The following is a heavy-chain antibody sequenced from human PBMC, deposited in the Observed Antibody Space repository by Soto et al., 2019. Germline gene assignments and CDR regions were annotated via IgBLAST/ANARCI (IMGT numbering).Heavy chain of an antibody. CDR2: IKGDESTT. V-gene: IGHV3-74*01. D-gene: IGHD5-18*01. J-gene: IGHJ4*02. Sequence: EVQLVESGGGLVQPGGSLRLSCAASGFTFSKYWIHWVRQAPGKGLVWVSRIKGDESTTNYADSVKGRFTISRDNANDVVFVHMNTMTADDTAVYYCARGGYGLWLNDYWGQGTLVTVSS. CDR3: ARGGYGLWLNDY. CDR1: GFTFSKYW.